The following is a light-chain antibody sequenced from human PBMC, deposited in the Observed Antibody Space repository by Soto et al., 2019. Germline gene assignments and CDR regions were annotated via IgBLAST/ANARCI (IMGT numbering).Light chain of an antibody. V-gene: IGKV3-15*01. CDR3: QQYDNWPWT. CDR1: QSISDT. J-gene: IGKJ1*01. CDR2: GAS. Sequence: EKGMSQCSRNLSVSSGGRTTLFCRASQSISDTLAWYQQKPGQAPRLLIHGASTRAPGFPARSSGSGSGTDFTLTISSLQSEDFAVYYCQQYDNWPWTFGQGTKVDIK.